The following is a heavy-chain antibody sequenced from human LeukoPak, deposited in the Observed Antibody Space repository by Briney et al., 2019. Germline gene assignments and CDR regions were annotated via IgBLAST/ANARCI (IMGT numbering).Heavy chain of an antibody. CDR1: GFTFSSYT. Sequence: PGRSLRLSCAASGFTFSSYTMHWVRQAPGKGLEWVAVISYDGNNKYYADSVKGRFTISRDNSKNTLYLQMNSLRAEDTAVYYCTRARIVGPDGLFDYWAREPWSPSPQ. V-gene: IGHV3-30-3*01. D-gene: IGHD1-26*01. CDR3: TRARIVGPDGLFDY. CDR2: ISYDGNNK. J-gene: IGHJ4*02.